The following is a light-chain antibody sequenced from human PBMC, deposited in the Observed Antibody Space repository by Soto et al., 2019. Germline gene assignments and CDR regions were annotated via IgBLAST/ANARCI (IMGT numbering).Light chain of an antibody. J-gene: IGLJ3*02. Sequence: QSVLTQRPSVSAAPGQMVTISCSGSTSNIAYNFVSWYQQLPGTAPKLLIYEINKRPSGISDRFSASKSGTSATLAITGLQTGDEAHYFCGTWDNSLSVVVFGGGTQLTVL. V-gene: IGLV1-51*01. CDR1: TSNIAYNF. CDR3: GTWDNSLSVVV. CDR2: EIN.